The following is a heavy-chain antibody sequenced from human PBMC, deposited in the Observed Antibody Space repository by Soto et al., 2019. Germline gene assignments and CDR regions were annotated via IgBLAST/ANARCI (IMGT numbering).Heavy chain of an antibody. CDR2: ISGSGSNK. V-gene: IGHV3-23*01. Sequence: GGSLRLSCAASGFTFSSYAMSWVRQAPGKGLEWVAAISGSGSNKYYADSVKGRFTISRDNSKNTLYLQMNSLRAEDTAVYYCARDSRSAVTHYYYGMDVWGQGTTVTVSS. CDR1: GFTFSSYA. CDR3: ARDSRSAVTHYYYGMDV. J-gene: IGHJ6*02. D-gene: IGHD3-16*02.